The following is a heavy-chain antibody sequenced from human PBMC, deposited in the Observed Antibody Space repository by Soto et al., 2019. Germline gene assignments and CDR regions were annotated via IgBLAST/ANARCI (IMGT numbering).Heavy chain of an antibody. D-gene: IGHD5-18*01. Sequence: PGGSLRLSCAASGFTFSNYAMSWLRQPPGKGLEWVSAISGSGDRTYYTDSVKGRFTISRDNSKNTLYLQMNSLRAEDSAVYYCVRERIGHIYVDSWGQGTMVTVYS. V-gene: IGHV3-23*01. CDR2: ISGSGDRT. CDR1: GFTFSNYA. J-gene: IGHJ4*02. CDR3: VRERIGHIYVDS.